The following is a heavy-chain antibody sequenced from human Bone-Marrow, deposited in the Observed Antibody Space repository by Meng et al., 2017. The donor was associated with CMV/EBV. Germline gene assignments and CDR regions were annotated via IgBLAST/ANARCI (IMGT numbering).Heavy chain of an antibody. CDR2: ISYSGST. Sequence: GSLRLSCTVSGGSISSSDYYWGWIRQPPGKGLEWIGSISYSGSTYYNPSLRSRVSISIDTSNNHFSLKLNSVTAADTAIYHCARVSYLILRWFDPWGQGTRVTVSS. V-gene: IGHV4-39*07. CDR1: GGSISSSDYY. CDR3: ARVSYLILRWFDP. J-gene: IGHJ5*02.